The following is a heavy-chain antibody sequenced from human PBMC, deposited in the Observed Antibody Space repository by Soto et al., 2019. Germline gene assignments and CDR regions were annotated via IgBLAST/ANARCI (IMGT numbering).Heavy chain of an antibody. J-gene: IGHJ6*02. CDR1: GGSFSDYY. V-gene: IGHV4-34*01. D-gene: IGHD3-22*01. CDR3: ARLAYYYDCSGYSGPDYYYYGMDV. Sequence: SETLSLTCAVYGGSFSDYYCRWIHQPPGKGLEWIGEINHSGSTNYNPSLKNRVTISVDTSKNQFSLKLSSVTAADTAVYYCARLAYYYDCSGYSGPDYYYYGMDVWGQGTTVTVSS. CDR2: INHSGST.